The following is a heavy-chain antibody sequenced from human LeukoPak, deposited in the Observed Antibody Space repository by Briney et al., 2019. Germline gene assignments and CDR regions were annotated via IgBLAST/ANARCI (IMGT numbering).Heavy chain of an antibody. CDR1: GFTFSSYE. V-gene: IGHV3-48*03. CDR2: INPSGNTF. CDR3: AREGGRRDFDY. D-gene: IGHD1-14*01. J-gene: IGHJ4*02. Sequence: PGGSLRLSCAASGFTFSSYEVHWVRQAPGKGLEWVSYINPSGNTFYYADSVKGRFTISRDNAKNSLYLQMNSLRAEDTAVYYCAREGGRRDFDYWGQGTLVTVSS.